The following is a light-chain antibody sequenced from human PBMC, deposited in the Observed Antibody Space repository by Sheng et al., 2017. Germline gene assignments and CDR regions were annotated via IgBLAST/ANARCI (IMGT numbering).Light chain of an antibody. J-gene: IGKJ4*01. V-gene: IGKV1-39*01. Sequence: DIQMTQSPSSLSASVGDRVTITCRASQTINTYVNWYQQKPGKAPNLLVYASSILQSGVPSRFSGSGSGSDFTLTISSLQPEDFATYYCQQYNSYLLTFGGGTKVEIK. CDR2: ASS. CDR1: QTINTY. CDR3: QQYNSYLLT.